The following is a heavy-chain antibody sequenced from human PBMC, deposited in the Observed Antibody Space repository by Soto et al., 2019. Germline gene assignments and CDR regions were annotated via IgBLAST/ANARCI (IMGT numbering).Heavy chain of an antibody. Sequence: GGSLRLSCAASGFTSRSYAMHWVRQAPGKGLEWVAVISYDGSNKYYADSVKGRFTISRDNSKNTLYLQMNSLRAEDTAVYYCAREKMATISIDYWGQGTLVTVSS. D-gene: IGHD5-12*01. CDR2: ISYDGSNK. CDR1: GFTSRSYA. CDR3: AREKMATISIDY. V-gene: IGHV3-30-3*01. J-gene: IGHJ4*02.